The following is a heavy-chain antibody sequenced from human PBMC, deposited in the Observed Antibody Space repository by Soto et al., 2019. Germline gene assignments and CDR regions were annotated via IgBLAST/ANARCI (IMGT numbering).Heavy chain of an antibody. CDR2: IYSTGYA. CDR1: GGSINNAF. V-gene: IGHV4-4*08. CDR3: ARGNNWFFF. J-gene: IGHJ5*01. Sequence: SETLSLTCLVSGGSINNAFWNWIRHTPGKGLQRVGYIYSTGYAAYNPSLEARATISMDKSRNQVSLRLTSVTAEDTATYYCARGNNWFFFWGQGTPVTVSS.